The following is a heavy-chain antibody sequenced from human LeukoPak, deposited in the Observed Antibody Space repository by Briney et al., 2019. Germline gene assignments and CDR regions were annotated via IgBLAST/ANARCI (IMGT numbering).Heavy chain of an antibody. Sequence: GGSLRLSCAASGFTVSSNYMSWVRQAPGKGLEWVSVIYSGGSTYYADSVKGRFTISRDNSKNTLYLQMNSLRAEDTAVYYCAREHEGSGSYNYWGQGTLVTVSS. V-gene: IGHV3-66*01. CDR1: GFTVSSNY. CDR2: IYSGGST. J-gene: IGHJ4*02. D-gene: IGHD3-10*01. CDR3: AREHEGSGSYNY.